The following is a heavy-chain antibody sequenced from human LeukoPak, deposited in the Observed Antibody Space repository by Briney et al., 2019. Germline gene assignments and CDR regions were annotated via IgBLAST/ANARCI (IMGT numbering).Heavy chain of an antibody. CDR2: INPNNGGT. Sequence: ASVKVSCKASGCTFTHYCLHWVRQAPGQGLEWMGWINPNNGGTNYAQKFQGRVTMTRDTSINTAYMELSSLRSDDTSVYYCTRDSSTVTTPYFDYWGQGSLVTVSS. V-gene: IGHV1-2*02. CDR3: TRDSSTVTTPYFDY. CDR1: GCTFTHYC. D-gene: IGHD4-11*01. J-gene: IGHJ4*02.